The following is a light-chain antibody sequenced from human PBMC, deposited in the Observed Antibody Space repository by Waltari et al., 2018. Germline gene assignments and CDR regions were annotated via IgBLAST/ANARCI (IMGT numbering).Light chain of an antibody. CDR3: SSYSTGNFYV. CDR2: DVS. V-gene: IGLV2-14*03. Sequence: QSALTQPASVSGSLGQSIIVSCPGTSNDVGGYNFFSCYQQLPGSPPNPTFYDVSRRSSGVSHRCSGSKAGNTAPLTRSGLQSEDEADYSCSSYSTGNFYVFGSGTKVTVL. CDR1: SNDVGGYNF. J-gene: IGLJ1*01.